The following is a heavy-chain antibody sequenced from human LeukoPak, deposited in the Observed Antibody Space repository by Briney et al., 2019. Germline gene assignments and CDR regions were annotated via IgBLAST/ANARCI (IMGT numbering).Heavy chain of an antibody. CDR2: ISYDGSNK. CDR3: ARDGYGSGGFDY. Sequence: QSGGSLRLSCAASGFTFSSYAMHWVRQAPGKGLEWVAVISYDGSNKYYADSVKGRFTISRDNSKNTLYLQMNSLRAEDTAVYYCARDGYGSGGFDYWGQGTLVTVSS. J-gene: IGHJ4*02. V-gene: IGHV3-30*04. CDR1: GFTFSSYA. D-gene: IGHD3-10*01.